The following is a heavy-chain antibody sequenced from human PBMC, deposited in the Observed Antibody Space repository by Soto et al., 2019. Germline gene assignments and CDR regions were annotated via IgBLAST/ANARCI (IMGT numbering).Heavy chain of an antibody. CDR3: VRDSSGWYGGWFDP. Sequence: SETLSLTFTVSGGSISSYYWGWIRQPPGKGLVWMGYIYYSWSTTYNPSLKMRVTISLVTSRNPFSLKLSSVPAADTAACYGVRDSSGWYGGWFDPWGPGTLVTVSS. D-gene: IGHD6-19*01. V-gene: IGHV4-59*01. J-gene: IGHJ5*02. CDR2: IYYSWST. CDR1: GGSISSYY.